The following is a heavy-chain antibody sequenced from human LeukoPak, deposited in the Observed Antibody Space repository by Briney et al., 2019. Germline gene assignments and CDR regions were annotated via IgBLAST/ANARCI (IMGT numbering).Heavy chain of an antibody. Sequence: PSETLSLTCTVSGDSISSSSSYWGWIRQPPGEGLEWIGSIYYSGSTYYNTSLKSRVTISVDTSKNQFSLKLSSVTAADTAVYYCARESVGYVWGSYRSSYYFDYWGQGTLVTVSS. CDR1: GDSISSSSSY. V-gene: IGHV4-39*07. CDR2: IYYSGST. CDR3: ARESVGYVWGSYRSSYYFDY. J-gene: IGHJ4*02. D-gene: IGHD3-16*02.